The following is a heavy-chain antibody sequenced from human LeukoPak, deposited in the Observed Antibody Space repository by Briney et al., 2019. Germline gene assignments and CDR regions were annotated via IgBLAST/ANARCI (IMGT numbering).Heavy chain of an antibody. D-gene: IGHD4-17*01. V-gene: IGHV1-69*04. CDR2: IIPILGIA. CDR3: ARTHTVTGDFQH. Sequence: ASVKVSCKASGGTFSSYAISWVRQAPGQGLEWMGRIIPILGIANYAQKFQGRVTITADKSTSTAYMELSSLRSEDTAVYYCARTHTVTGDFQHWGQGTLVTVSS. CDR1: GGTFSSYA. J-gene: IGHJ1*01.